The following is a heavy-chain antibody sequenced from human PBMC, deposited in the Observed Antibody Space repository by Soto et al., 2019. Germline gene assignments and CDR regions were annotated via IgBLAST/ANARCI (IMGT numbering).Heavy chain of an antibody. V-gene: IGHV3-30*18. D-gene: IGHD3-9*01. CDR1: GFTFSSYG. CDR3: AKDYLFDSLGMAV. Sequence: QVQLVESGGGVVQPGRSLRLSCAASGFTFSSYGMHWVRQAPGKGLEWVAVISYDGSNKYYADSVKGRFTISRDNSKNTLYLQMNRLRAEDTAVYYWAKDYLFDSLGMAVWGQGTTVTVSS. CDR2: ISYDGSNK. J-gene: IGHJ6*02.